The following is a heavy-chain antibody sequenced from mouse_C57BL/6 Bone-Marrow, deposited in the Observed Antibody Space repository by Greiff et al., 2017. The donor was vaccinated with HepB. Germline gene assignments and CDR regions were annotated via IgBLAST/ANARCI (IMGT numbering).Heavy chain of an antibody. CDR3: ARPRYGNYPMDY. Sequence: EVQGVESGGDLVKPGGSLKLSCAASGFTFSSYGMSWVRQTPDKRLEWVATLSSGGSYTYYPDSVKGRFTISRDNAKNTLYLQMSSLKSEDTAMYYWARPRYGNYPMDYWGQGTSVTVSS. D-gene: IGHD2-1*01. CDR2: LSSGGSYT. V-gene: IGHV5-6*01. CDR1: GFTFSSYG. J-gene: IGHJ4*01.